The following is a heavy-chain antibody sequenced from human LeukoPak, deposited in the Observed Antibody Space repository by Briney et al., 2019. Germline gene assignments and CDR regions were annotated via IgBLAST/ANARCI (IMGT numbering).Heavy chain of an antibody. D-gene: IGHD5-12*01. CDR3: ARERGYSGYDLGAFDI. CDR1: GCTFTSYG. J-gene: IGHJ3*02. Sequence: ASVKVSCKASGCTFTSYGISWVRQAPGQGLEWMGWISAYNGNTNYAQKLQGRVTMTTDISTSTAYMELRSLRSDDTAVYYCARERGYSGYDLGAFDIWGQGTMVTVSS. CDR2: ISAYNGNT. V-gene: IGHV1-18*01.